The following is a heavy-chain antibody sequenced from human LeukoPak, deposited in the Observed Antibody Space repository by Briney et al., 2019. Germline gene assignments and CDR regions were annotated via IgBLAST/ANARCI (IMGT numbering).Heavy chain of an antibody. J-gene: IGHJ4*02. CDR3: TRGLAGFTGYDDY. CDR2: IRSKTYGATA. V-gene: IGHV3-49*04. CDR1: GFSVGDYA. Sequence: GGSLRLSCAASGFSVGDYAMSWVRQAPGKGLEWVGFIRSKTYGATADYAASVEGRFTISRADSNNIAYLQMNGLKTEDTAVYYCTRGLAGFTGYDDYWGQGTLVTVSS. D-gene: IGHD5-12*01.